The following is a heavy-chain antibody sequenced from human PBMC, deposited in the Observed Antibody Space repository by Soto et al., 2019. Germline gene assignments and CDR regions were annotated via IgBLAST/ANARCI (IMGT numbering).Heavy chain of an antibody. J-gene: IGHJ6*02. CDR2: ISYDGSNK. CDR1: GFTFRSYA. CDR3: ARGDREDIAVVVGARPGEYGVDV. Sequence: QVQLVVSGGGVVQPGRSLRLSCAASGFTFRSYAMHWVRQAPGKGLECVAVISYDGSNKFYRDSVKGRFTISRDNSKNTLYLQINSLRYEDTAVYYCARGDREDIAVVVGARPGEYGVDVWGQGTTITVSS. V-gene: IGHV3-30-3*01. D-gene: IGHD2-15*01.